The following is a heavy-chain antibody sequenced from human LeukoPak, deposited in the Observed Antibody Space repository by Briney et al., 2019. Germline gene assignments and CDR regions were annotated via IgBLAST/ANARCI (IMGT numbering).Heavy chain of an antibody. J-gene: IGHJ4*02. Sequence: SETLSLTCTVSGGSISSSRYYWVWIRQPPGKGLEWIGSIYYSGNTYYNSSLKSRVTISIDTSKNQFSLTLSSVTAADTAVYYCANDPLDYCSGDTCYAYWGQGTLVTVSS. V-gene: IGHV4-39*01. CDR1: GGSISSSRYY. CDR3: ANDPLDYCSGDTCYAY. D-gene: IGHD2-15*01. CDR2: IYYSGNT.